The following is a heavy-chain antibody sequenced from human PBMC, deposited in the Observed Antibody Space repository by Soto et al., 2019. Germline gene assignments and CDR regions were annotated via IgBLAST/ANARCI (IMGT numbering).Heavy chain of an antibody. D-gene: IGHD5-12*01. V-gene: IGHV3-11*01. J-gene: IGHJ3*02. Sequence: GSLRLSCAASGFTFSYYYMSWIRQAPGKGLEWGSSISSSGSTIYYADSVKGRFTISRDKAKNSLYLQMNSLRAEDTAVYYCARDPGIVATIDAFDIWGQGTMVTVSS. CDR2: ISSSGSTI. CDR3: ARDPGIVATIDAFDI. CDR1: GFTFSYYY.